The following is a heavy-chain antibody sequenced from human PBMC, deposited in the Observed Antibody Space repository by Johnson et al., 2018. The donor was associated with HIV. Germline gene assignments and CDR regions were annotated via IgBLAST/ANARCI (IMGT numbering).Heavy chain of an antibody. D-gene: IGHD6-6*01. CDR2: IKDDVSEK. J-gene: IGHJ3*02. CDR3: SRDRQSSSFDACEI. V-gene: IGHV3-7*01. CDR1: GFTFSSYW. Sequence: VQLVESGGGLVQPGGSLRLSCAASGFTFSSYWMNWVRQAPGKGLEWVANIKDDVSEKYYVDSVRGRFTISRDNAKNSLYLQMNSLRAEDTAVYYCSRDRQSSSFDACEIWGQGTMVTVS.